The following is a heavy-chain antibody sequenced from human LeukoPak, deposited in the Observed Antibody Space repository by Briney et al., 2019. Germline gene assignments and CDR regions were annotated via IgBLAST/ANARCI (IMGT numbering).Heavy chain of an antibody. Sequence: ASVNVSCKASGYTFTSYDINWVRQATGQGLEWMGWMNPNSGNTGYAQKFQGRVTMTRNTSISTAYVELSSLRSEDTAVYYCAYGSGSYSPFDYWGQGTLVTVSS. CDR3: AYGSGSYSPFDY. D-gene: IGHD3-10*01. J-gene: IGHJ4*02. CDR2: MNPNSGNT. V-gene: IGHV1-8*01. CDR1: GYTFTSYD.